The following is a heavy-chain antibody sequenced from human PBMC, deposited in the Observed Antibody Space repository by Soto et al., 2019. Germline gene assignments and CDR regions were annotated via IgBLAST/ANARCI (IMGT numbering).Heavy chain of an antibody. CDR3: AKEGGGGSCWDY. CDR1: GFTFSSYA. D-gene: IGHD2-15*01. CDR2: ISGSGGST. J-gene: IGHJ4*02. V-gene: IGHV3-23*01. Sequence: GESLKISCAASGFTFSSYAMSWVRQAPGKGLEWVSAISGSGGSTYYADSVKGRFTISRDNSKNTLYLQMNSLRAEDTSVYYCAKEGGGGSCWDYWGQGTLVTVSS.